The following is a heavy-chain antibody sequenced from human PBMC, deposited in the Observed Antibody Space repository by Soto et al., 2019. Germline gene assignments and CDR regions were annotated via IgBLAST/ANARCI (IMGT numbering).Heavy chain of an antibody. CDR1: GGSISSGDYY. J-gene: IGHJ5*02. CDR2: IYYSGST. CDR3: ARVMAAMQNWLDP. V-gene: IGHV4-30-4*01. D-gene: IGHD2-2*01. Sequence: SETLSLTCTVSGGSISSGDYYWSWIRQPPGKGLEWIGYIYYSGSTYYNPSLRSRVTISIDTSKSQFSMKLNSVTAADTAVYYCARVMAAMQNWLDPWGQGNLVTVSS.